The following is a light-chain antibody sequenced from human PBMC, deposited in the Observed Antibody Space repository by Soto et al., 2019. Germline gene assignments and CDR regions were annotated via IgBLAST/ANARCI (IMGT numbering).Light chain of an antibody. CDR1: SSNIGAGYD. J-gene: IGLJ3*02. Sequence: QAVVTQPPSVSGAPGQRVTISCTGTSSNIGAGYDVIWYQQLPGTAPKLLIFGNNSRSSGVPDRFSASKSGTSASLAVAGLQAEDEADYHCQSYDTRLSGSVFGGGTQLTVL. V-gene: IGLV1-40*01. CDR2: GNN. CDR3: QSYDTRLSGSV.